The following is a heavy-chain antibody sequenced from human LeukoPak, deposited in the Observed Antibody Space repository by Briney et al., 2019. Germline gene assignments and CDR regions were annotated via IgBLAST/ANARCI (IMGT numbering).Heavy chain of an antibody. CDR2: IYSDGST. V-gene: IGHV3-53*01. D-gene: IGHD4-17*01. CDR1: GFTVMTTY. CDR3: SRDPTSTVTTGDY. J-gene: IGHJ4*02. Sequence: PGGSLRLSCAASGFTVMTTYMSWVRQAPGKGLEWVSVIYSDGSTYYADSVKGRFTISRHNSRLYLQMTSLRADDTAVYYCSRDPTSTVTTGDYWGQGTLVTVSS.